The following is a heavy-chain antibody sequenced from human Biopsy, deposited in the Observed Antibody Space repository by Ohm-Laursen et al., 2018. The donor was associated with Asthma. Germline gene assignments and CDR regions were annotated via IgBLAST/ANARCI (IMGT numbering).Heavy chain of an antibody. J-gene: IGHJ6*02. CDR1: GYTFNSAC. CDR3: ARAVDYSHYYGIDV. D-gene: IGHD3-10*01. CDR2: ISVDNGKT. V-gene: IGHV1-18*01. Sequence: ASVKVSCKTSGYTFNSACITWVRQAPGQGLEWMGWISVDNGKTKVAQKLQGRVTMTTDTSTSTAYMELRSLRSHGTAVYFCARAVDYSHYYGIDVWGQGTTVTVS.